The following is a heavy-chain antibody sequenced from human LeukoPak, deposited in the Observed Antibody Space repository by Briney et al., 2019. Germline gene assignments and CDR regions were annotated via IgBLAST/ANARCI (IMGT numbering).Heavy chain of an antibody. CDR3: ARGSRQWLVLGWFDP. J-gene: IGHJ5*02. D-gene: IGHD6-19*01. CDR1: GYSFTNYW. V-gene: IGHV5-51*01. CDR2: IYPDDSDT. Sequence: GESLKISCKGSGYSFTNYWIGWVRQMPGKGLEWMGIIYPDDSDTRYSPSFQGQVTFSADKSISTAYLQWSSLKASDTAMYYCARGSRQWLVLGWFDPWGQGTLVTVSA.